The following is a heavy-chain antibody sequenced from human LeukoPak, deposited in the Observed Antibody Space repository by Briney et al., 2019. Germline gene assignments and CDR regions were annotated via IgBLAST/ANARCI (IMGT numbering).Heavy chain of an antibody. V-gene: IGHV3-23*01. CDR3: AKYYDFWSGELSDAFDI. J-gene: IGHJ3*02. CDR2: ISGSGGST. CDR1: GFTFSSYA. D-gene: IGHD3-3*01. Sequence: GGSLRLSCAASGFTFSSYAMSWVRQAQGKGLEWVSAISGSGGSTYYADSVKGRFTISRDNSKNTLYLQMNSLRAEDTAVYYCAKYYDFWSGELSDAFDIWGQGTMVTVSS.